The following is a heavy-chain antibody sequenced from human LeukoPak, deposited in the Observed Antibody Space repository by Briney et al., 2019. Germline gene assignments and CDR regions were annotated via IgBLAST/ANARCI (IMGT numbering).Heavy chain of an antibody. CDR3: ARSELGEAPIDY. CDR2: IWYDGSNK. D-gene: IGHD3-16*01. J-gene: IGHJ4*02. Sequence: GRSLRLSCAASGFTFSSYGMHWVRQAPGKGLEWVAVIWYDGSNKYYADSVKGRFTISRDNSKNTLYLQMNSLRAEDTAVYYCARSELGEAPIDYWGQGTLVTVSS. V-gene: IGHV3-33*01. CDR1: GFTFSSYG.